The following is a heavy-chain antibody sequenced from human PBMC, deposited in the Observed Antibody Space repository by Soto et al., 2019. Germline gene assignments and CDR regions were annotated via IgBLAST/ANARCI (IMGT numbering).Heavy chain of an antibody. V-gene: IGHV3-48*02. D-gene: IGHD6-6*01. J-gene: IGHJ4*02. CDR3: ARDAIEYSSSSWYS. CDR2: ISSSSSTI. Sequence: AGGSLRLSCAASGFTFSSYSMNWVRQAPGKGLEWVSYISSSSSTIYNADSVKGRFTISRDNAKSSLYLQMNSLRDEDTAVYYCARDAIEYSSSSWYSWGQGTLVTVSS. CDR1: GFTFSSYS.